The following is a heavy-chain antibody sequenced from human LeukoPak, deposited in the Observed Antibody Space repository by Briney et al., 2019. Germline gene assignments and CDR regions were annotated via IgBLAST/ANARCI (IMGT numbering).Heavy chain of an antibody. J-gene: IGHJ6*02. D-gene: IGHD3-10*01. CDR1: GGSISSGGYY. CDR3: ARVGGSNYYYYGMDV. Sequence: PSQTLSLTCTVSGGSISSGGYYWSWIRQHPGKGLEWIGYIYYSGSTYYNPSLKSRVTISVDTSKNQFSLKLSSVTAADTAVYYCARVGGSNYYYYGMDVWGQGTTVTVSS. V-gene: IGHV4-31*03. CDR2: IYYSGST.